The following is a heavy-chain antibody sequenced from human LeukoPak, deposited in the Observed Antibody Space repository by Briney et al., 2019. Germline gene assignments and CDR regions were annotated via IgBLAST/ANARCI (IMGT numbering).Heavy chain of an antibody. V-gene: IGHV4-61*01. CDR2: IYYSGST. J-gene: IGHJ4*02. D-gene: IGHD4-23*01. CDR3: ARVAWSGGNQKFDY. CDR1: GGSISSSSYY. Sequence: SETLSLTCTVSGGSISSSSYYWSWIRQPPGKGLEWIGYIYYSGSTNYNPSLKSRVTISVDTSKNQFSLKLSSVTAADTAVYYCARVAWSGGNQKFDYWGQGTLVTVSS.